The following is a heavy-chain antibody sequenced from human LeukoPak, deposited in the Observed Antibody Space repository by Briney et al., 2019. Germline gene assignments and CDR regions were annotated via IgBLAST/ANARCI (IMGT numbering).Heavy chain of an antibody. CDR2: IWYDGSDK. J-gene: IGHJ4*02. V-gene: IGHV3-33*01. CDR3: ARGARPDSSGYCDF. Sequence: GGSLRLSCAATGFTFNTYGMHWVRQAPGKGLEWVSVIWYDGSDKYYADSVKGRFTISRDNSKNTLYLQMNSLGAEDTAVYYCARGARPDSSGYCDFRGQGTLVTVSS. CDR1: GFTFNTYG. D-gene: IGHD3-22*01.